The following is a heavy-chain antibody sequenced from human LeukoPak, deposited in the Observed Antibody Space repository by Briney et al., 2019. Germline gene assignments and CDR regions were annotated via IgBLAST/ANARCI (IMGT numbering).Heavy chain of an antibody. J-gene: IGHJ3*02. Sequence: GGSLRLSCAASGFSFNTYSMNWVRQAPGKGLQWVSSITTTSTSKYYADSVKGRFTISRDNAKNSLYLQMDSLRDEDTAVYYCVRDAAYSAFNMWGQGTMVTVSS. CDR3: VRDAAYSAFNM. D-gene: IGHD4-11*01. CDR1: GFSFNTYS. V-gene: IGHV3-48*02. CDR2: ITTTSTSK.